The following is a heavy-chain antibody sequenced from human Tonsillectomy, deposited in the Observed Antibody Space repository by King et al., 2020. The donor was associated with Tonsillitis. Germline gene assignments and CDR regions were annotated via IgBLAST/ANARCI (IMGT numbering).Heavy chain of an antibody. CDR1: GGSFSGYY. CDR3: AAYYDILTGYWNDAFDI. D-gene: IGHD3-9*01. J-gene: IGHJ3*02. V-gene: IGHV4-34*01. CDR2: MDHSGNT. Sequence: VQLQQWGAGLLKPSETLSLTCVVYGGSFSGYYWSWIRQPPGKGLEWIGEMDHSGNTNYNPSLKSRVTISVDTSKNQLSLKLSSVTAADTAVYFCAAYYDILTGYWNDAFDIWGQGTMVTVSS.